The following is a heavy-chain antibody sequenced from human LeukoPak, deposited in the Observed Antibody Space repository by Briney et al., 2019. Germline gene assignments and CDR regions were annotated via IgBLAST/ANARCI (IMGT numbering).Heavy chain of an antibody. D-gene: IGHD6-13*01. CDR3: ARDYKRIAAAGTGY. Sequence: GGSLRLSCAASGFTFSSYSMNWVRQAPGKGLEWVSSISSSSSYIYYADSVKGRFTISRDNAKNSLYLQMNSLRAEDTAVYYCARDYKRIAAAGTGYWGQGTLVTVSS. CDR2: ISSSSSYI. J-gene: IGHJ4*02. V-gene: IGHV3-21*01. CDR1: GFTFSSYS.